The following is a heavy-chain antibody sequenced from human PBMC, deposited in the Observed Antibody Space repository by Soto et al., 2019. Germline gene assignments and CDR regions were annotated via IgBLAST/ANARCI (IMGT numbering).Heavy chain of an antibody. Sequence: QLQLQESGPGLVKPSEILSLTCTVSGRSISSSSYYWGWIRQPPGKGLEWIGSIYSSGNTFYNPSLNSRVSISVDTSKNQFSLRLTSVTAADMAVYYCARSSSTWYQYFDLWGRGAQVTVSS. D-gene: IGHD6-13*01. CDR3: ARSSSTWYQYFDL. CDR2: IYSSGNT. CDR1: GRSISSSSYY. V-gene: IGHV4-39*01. J-gene: IGHJ2*01.